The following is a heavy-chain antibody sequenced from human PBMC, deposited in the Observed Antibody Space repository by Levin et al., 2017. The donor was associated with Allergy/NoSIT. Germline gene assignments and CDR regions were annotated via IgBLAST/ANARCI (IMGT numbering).Heavy chain of an antibody. CDR2: INSDGSSI. CDR3: AKDYTRLDY. V-gene: IGHV3-74*01. Sequence: GESLKISCTASGFTFSSRWMHWVRQPPGKGLVWVSRINSDGSSINYADSVKGRFTISRDNAKNTLYLQMNTLRAEDTAVYFCAKDYTRLDYWGQGTLVTVSS. CDR1: GFTFSSRW. J-gene: IGHJ4*02.